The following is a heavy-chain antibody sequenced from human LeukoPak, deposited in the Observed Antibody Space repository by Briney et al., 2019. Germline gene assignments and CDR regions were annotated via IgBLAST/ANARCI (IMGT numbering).Heavy chain of an antibody. CDR2: ISYDGSNK. Sequence: GGSLRLSCAASGFTFSSYGMHWVRQAPGKGLEWVAVISYDGSNKYYADSVKGRFTISRDNPKNTLYLQMNSLRAEDTAVYYCAKDKSSSWYYFDYWGQGTLVTVSS. CDR3: AKDKSSSWYYFDY. CDR1: GFTFSSYG. D-gene: IGHD6-13*01. J-gene: IGHJ4*02. V-gene: IGHV3-30*18.